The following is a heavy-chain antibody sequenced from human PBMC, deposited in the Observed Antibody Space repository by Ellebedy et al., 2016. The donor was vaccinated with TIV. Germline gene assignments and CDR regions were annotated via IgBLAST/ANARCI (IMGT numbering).Heavy chain of an antibody. CDR3: ATSSRGWGYDAFDI. V-gene: IGHV3-30*03. CDR1: GFTFSSYG. J-gene: IGHJ3*02. Sequence: GESLKISCAASGFTFSSYGMHWVRQAPGKGLEWVAVISYDGSNKYYADSVKGRFTISRNNSKNTLDLQMNSLRADDTAVYYCATSSRGWGYDAFDIWGQGTMVTVSS. CDR2: ISYDGSNK. D-gene: IGHD6-19*01.